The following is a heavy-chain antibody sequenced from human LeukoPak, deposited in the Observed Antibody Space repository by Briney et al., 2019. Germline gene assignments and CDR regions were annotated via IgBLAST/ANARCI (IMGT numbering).Heavy chain of an antibody. V-gene: IGHV4-34*01. CDR2: INHSGST. J-gene: IGHJ6*02. CDR1: GGSFSGYH. Sequence: SETLSLTCAVYGGSFSGYHWSWIRQPPGKGLKWIGEINHSGSTNYNPSLKSRVTISVDTSKNQFSLKLSSVTAADTAVYYCARTRPYYYGMDVWGQGTTVTVSS. CDR3: ARTRPYYYGMDV.